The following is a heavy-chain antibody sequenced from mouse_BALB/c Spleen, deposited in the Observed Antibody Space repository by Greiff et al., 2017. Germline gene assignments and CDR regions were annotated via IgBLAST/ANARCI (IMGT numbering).Heavy chain of an antibody. CDR1: GFTFSSFG. D-gene: IGHD2-14*01. CDR3: AREKAYYRMDY. J-gene: IGHJ4*01. Sequence: EVKLVESGGGLVQPGGSRKLSCAASGFTFSSFGMHWVRQAPEKGLEWVAYISSGSSTIYYADTVKGRFTISRDNPKNTLFLQMTSLRSEDTAMYYCAREKAYYRMDYWGQGTSVTVSS. V-gene: IGHV5-17*02. CDR2: ISSGSSTI.